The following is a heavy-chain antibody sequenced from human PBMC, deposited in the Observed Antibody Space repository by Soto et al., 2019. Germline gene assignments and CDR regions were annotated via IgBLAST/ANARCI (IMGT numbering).Heavy chain of an antibody. V-gene: IGHV1-18*01. D-gene: IGHD2-2*01. CDR1: GYTFTSYG. J-gene: IGHJ6*02. CDR2: ISAYNGNT. CDR3: ARGQLLYYYYYGMDV. Sequence: ASVKVSCKASGYTFTSYGISWVRQAPGQGLEWMGWISAYNGNTNYAQKLQGRATMTTDTSTSTAYMELRSLRSDDTAVYYCARGQLLYYYYYGMDVWGQGTTVTVSS.